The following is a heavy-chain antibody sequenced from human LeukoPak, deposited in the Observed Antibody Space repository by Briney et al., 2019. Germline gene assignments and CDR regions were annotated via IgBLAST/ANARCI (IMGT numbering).Heavy chain of an antibody. CDR2: IYYSGST. J-gene: IGHJ4*02. Sequence: PSETLSLTCTVSGGSISSYYWSWIRQPPGKGLEWIGYIYYSGSTNYNPSLKSRVTISVDTSKNQFSLKLSSVTAADTAVYYCAREDDGRGVDYWGQGTLVTVSS. D-gene: IGHD1-26*01. V-gene: IGHV4-59*01. CDR3: AREDDGRGVDY. CDR1: GGSISSYY.